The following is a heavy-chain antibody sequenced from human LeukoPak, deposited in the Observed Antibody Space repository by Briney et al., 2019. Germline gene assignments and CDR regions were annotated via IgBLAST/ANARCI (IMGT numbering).Heavy chain of an antibody. CDR1: GFTFDDYT. D-gene: IGHD3-10*01. Sequence: PGGSLRLSCAASGFTFDDYTMHWVRQAPGKGLEWVSLISWDGGSTYYADSVKGRFTISRDNSKNSLYLHMNSLRTEDTALYYCAKDNGSGSYYNGIYGMDVWGQGTTVTVSS. CDR2: ISWDGGST. J-gene: IGHJ6*02. V-gene: IGHV3-43*01. CDR3: AKDNGSGSYYNGIYGMDV.